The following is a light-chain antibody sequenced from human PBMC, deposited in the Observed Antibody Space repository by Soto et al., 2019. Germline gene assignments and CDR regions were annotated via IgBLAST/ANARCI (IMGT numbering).Light chain of an antibody. V-gene: IGLV2-14*01. Sequence: QSVLTQPASVSGSPGQSITISCSGTTIDVGGYNYVSWYQQHPGKAPKLMIYEVSNRPSGVSNRFSGSKSGNTASLTISGLQAEDEADYYCSSYTSSNTHWVFGGGTQLTVL. CDR3: SSYTSSNTHWV. CDR2: EVS. CDR1: TIDVGGYNY. J-gene: IGLJ3*02.